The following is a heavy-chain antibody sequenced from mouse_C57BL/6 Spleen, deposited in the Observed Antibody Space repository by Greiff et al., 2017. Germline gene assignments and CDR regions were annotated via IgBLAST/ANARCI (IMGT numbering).Heavy chain of an antibody. CDR2: IDPSNSYT. CDR3: ARWRSCYVDYYAMDY. Sequence: QVQLQQPGAELVMPGASVKLSCKASGYTFTSYWMHWVKQRPGQGLEWIGEIDPSNSYTNYNQKFKGKSTLTVDKSSRTAYMQLCSLTSEDSAVYYGARWRSCYVDYYAMDYWGQGTSVTVSS. CDR1: GYTFTSYW. V-gene: IGHV1-69*01. D-gene: IGHD2-10*01. J-gene: IGHJ4*01.